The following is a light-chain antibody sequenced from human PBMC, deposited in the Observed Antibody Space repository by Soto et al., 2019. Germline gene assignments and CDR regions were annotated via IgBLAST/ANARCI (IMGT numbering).Light chain of an antibody. J-gene: IGKJ4*01. Sequence: EIVLTQSPGTLSLSPGERATLSCRASQSVRSNSLAWYQQKPGQAPRLLIYGASTRATGIPDRFSGSGSGTDFTFTITRLEPEDFAVFNCKPYGMSPPTFVGGTNMEIK. CDR1: QSVRSNS. CDR2: GAS. V-gene: IGKV3-20*01. CDR3: KPYGMSPPT.